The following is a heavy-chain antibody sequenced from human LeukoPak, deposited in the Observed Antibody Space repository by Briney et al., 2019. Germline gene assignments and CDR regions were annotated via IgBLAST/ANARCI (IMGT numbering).Heavy chain of an antibody. J-gene: IGHJ6*03. CDR3: PRRRRTRRIAGAPDYYYYYMDV. V-gene: IGHV4-59*12. CDR1: GDSISSYY. Sequence: TSETLSLTCTVSGDSISSYYWSWIRQPPGKGLEWVGYIYYSGSTNYNPSLKSRVTISVDTSKNQFSLRLSSVTAADTAVYYCPRRRRTRRIAGAPDYYYYYMDVWGTGTTVTVSS. D-gene: IGHD6-13*01. CDR2: IYYSGST.